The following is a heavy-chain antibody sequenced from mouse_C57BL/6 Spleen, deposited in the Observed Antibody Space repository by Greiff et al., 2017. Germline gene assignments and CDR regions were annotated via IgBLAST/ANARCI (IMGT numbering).Heavy chain of an antibody. V-gene: IGHV1-50*01. CDR2: IDPSDSYT. CDR3: ASPQTAQARYYYAMDY. J-gene: IGHJ4*01. Sequence: QVQLQQPGAELVKPGASVKLSCKASGYTFTSYWMQWVKQRPGQGLEWIGEIDPSDSYTNYNQKFKGKATLTVDTSSSTAYMQLSSLTSEDSAVYYYASPQTAQARYYYAMDYWGQGTSVTVSS. D-gene: IGHD3-2*02. CDR1: GYTFTSYW.